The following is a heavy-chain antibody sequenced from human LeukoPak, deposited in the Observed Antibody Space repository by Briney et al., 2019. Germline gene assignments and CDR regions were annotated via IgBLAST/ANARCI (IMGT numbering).Heavy chain of an antibody. V-gene: IGHV3-23*01. CDR3: AKDVQGAYYDSSGYVY. Sequence: GGSLRLSCAASGFTFNNYVMNWVRQTPGKGLEWVSGISGSGGSTYYADSVKGRFTISRDNSKNTLYLQMNSLRAEDTAVYYCAKDVQGAYYDSSGYVYWGQGTLVTVSS. CDR1: GFTFNNYV. J-gene: IGHJ4*02. D-gene: IGHD3-22*01. CDR2: ISGSGGST.